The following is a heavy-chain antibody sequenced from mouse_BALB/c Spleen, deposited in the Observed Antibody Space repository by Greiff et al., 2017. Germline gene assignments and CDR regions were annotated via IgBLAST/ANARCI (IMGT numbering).Heavy chain of an antibody. J-gene: IGHJ3*01. CDR1: GFSLTSYG. CDR2: IWSGGST. CDR3: ARNYYYGSSPWFAY. V-gene: IGHV2-2*02. D-gene: IGHD1-1*01. Sequence: VKLQESGPGLVQPSQSLSITCTVSGFSLTSYGVHWVRQSPGKGLEWLGVIWSGGSTDYNAAFISRLSISKDNSKSQVFFKMNSLQANDTAIYYCARNYYYGSSPWFAYWGQGTLVTVSA.